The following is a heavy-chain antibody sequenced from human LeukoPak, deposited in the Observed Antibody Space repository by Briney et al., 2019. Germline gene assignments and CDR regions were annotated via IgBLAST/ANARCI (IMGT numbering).Heavy chain of an antibody. D-gene: IGHD3-16*01. J-gene: IGHJ4*02. V-gene: IGHV1-8*01. CDR2: MNPNSGFT. CDR1: GYTFTNYD. CDR3: ARVPRELGAY. Sequence: GASVKVSCKASGYTFTNYDINWVRQATGQGLEWMGYMNPNSGFTTYAQEFQGRVTMTRDTSISTAYMELSSLRSDDTAVYYCARVPRELGAYWGQGTLVTVSS.